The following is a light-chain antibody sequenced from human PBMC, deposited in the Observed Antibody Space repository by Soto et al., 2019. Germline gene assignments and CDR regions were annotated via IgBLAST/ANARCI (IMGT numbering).Light chain of an antibody. CDR2: GAS. V-gene: IGKV3D-15*01. Sequence: EIVMTQSPATLSVSPGETTRLSCRASQSINSDVAWYQQKVGQTPRLLIHGASTRATGIAARFSGSGSGTDFTLTISCLQSEDFATYYCQQYYSYPRTFGQGTKV. J-gene: IGKJ1*01. CDR1: QSINSD. CDR3: QQYYSYPRT.